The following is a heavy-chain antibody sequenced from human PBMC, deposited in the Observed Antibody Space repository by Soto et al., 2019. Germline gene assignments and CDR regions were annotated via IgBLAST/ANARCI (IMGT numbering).Heavy chain of an antibody. V-gene: IGHV1-69*02. CDR2: IIPILGIA. D-gene: IGHD1-1*01. Sequence: QVQLVQSGAEVKKPGSSVKVSCKASGGTFSSYTISWVRQAPGQGLEWMGRIIPILGIANYAQKFQGRVTXTXXKSTSTAYMELSSLRSEDTAVYYCARSVQSYYFDYWGQGTLVTVSS. CDR1: GGTFSSYT. CDR3: ARSVQSYYFDY. J-gene: IGHJ4*02.